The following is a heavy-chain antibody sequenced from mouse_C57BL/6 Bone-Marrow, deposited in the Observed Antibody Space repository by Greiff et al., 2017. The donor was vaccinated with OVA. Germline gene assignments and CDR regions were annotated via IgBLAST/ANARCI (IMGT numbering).Heavy chain of an antibody. D-gene: IGHD6-1*02. CDR3: ARGQVAFSY. CDR2: IDPSDSYT. J-gene: IGHJ3*01. CDR1: GYTFTSYW. Sequence: VQLQQPGAELVRPGPSVKLSCKASGYTFTSYWLHWVKQRPGQGLEWIGEIDPSDSYTNNNQTFKRKATLTVDTSSSTAYMQLSSLTSEDSAVYYCARGQVAFSYWGQGTLVTVAA. V-gene: IGHV1-59*01.